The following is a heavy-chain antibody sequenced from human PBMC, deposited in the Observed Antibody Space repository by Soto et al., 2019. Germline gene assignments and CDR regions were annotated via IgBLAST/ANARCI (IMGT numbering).Heavy chain of an antibody. Sequence: EVQLVESGGGLVKPGGSLRLSCAASGFAFLNYDMNWVRQAPGKGLEWVSFISRSSSYIKYADSLKGRFTITRDNAKNSLYLQMNSLRAEDTAVYYCARVGYSSGLDYWGQGTRVTVSS. CDR3: ARVGYSSGLDY. D-gene: IGHD5-18*01. J-gene: IGHJ4*02. CDR2: ISRSSSYI. V-gene: IGHV3-21*01. CDR1: GFAFLNYD.